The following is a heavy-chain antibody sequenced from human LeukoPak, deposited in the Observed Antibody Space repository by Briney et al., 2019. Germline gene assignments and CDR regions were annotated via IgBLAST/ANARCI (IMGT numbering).Heavy chain of an antibody. CDR1: GGSFSGYY. J-gene: IGHJ5*02. CDR2: INHSGST. V-gene: IGHV4-34*01. CDR3: ARACGTTVTTGNWFDP. Sequence: SETLSLTCAVYGGSFSGYYWSWIRQPPGKGLEWIGEINHSGSTNYNPSLKSRVTISVDTSKNQFSLKLSSVTAADTAVYYCARACGTTVTTGNWFDPWGQGTLVTVSS. D-gene: IGHD4-17*01.